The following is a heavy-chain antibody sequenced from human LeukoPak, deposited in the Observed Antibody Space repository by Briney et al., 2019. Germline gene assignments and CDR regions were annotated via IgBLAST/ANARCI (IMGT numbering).Heavy chain of an antibody. CDR1: GYTLTELS. CDR3: ATQWLVRGLGCYFDY. J-gene: IGHJ4*02. CDR2: FDPEDGER. D-gene: IGHD6-19*01. Sequence: GASVKVSRTGSGYTLTELSMHWVRQAPGQGLEWMGGFDPEDGERIYAQKMQGRVTMTEDTSTDTAYMELSSLRSEDTAVYYCATQWLVRGLGCYFDYWGQGTLVTVSS. V-gene: IGHV1-24*01.